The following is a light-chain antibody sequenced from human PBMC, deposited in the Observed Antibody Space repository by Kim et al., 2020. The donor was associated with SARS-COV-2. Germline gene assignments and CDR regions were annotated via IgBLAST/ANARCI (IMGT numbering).Light chain of an antibody. CDR2: EVS. CDR1: SIEFASYTL. CDR3: CSYAGSSTFV. V-gene: IGLV2-23*02. J-gene: IGLJ2*01. Sequence: HSVTIPCTETSIEFASYTLFSGYQQHPAKAPKLMIYEVSKRPSGVSNRFSGSKSGNTASLTISGLQAEDEADYYCCSYAGSSTFVFGGGTQLTVL.